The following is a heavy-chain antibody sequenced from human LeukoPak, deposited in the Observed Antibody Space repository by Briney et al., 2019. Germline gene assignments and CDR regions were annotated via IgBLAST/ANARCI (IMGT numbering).Heavy chain of an antibody. Sequence: PSQTLSLTRTVSGGSIISSDYYWGWIRQPPGQALEWIGNVYHSGTTYYNPSLKSRVTISVDTSKNQFSLKLSSVTAADTAVYYCARVGGYYDSSGYYYSDDLDYWGQGTLVTVSS. CDR2: VYHSGTT. J-gene: IGHJ4*02. V-gene: IGHV4-39*07. CDR1: GGSIISSDYY. D-gene: IGHD3-22*01. CDR3: ARVGGYYDSSGYYYSDDLDY.